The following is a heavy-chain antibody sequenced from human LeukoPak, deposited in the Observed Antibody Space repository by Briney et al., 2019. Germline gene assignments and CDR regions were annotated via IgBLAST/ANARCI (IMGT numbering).Heavy chain of an antibody. D-gene: IGHD6-13*01. CDR1: GGSLSGYF. Sequence: ETPSLTRAVYGGSLSGYFWSWVRQPPGKGLGGSGEINHCGSTNYNPSLQRRVAISVDTSKNQSSLKRSSVTAADTAEYYCARYLLPYSSSWSRRAFDIWGQGTMVTVSS. CDR2: INHCGST. V-gene: IGHV4-34*01. J-gene: IGHJ3*02. CDR3: ARYLLPYSSSWSRRAFDI.